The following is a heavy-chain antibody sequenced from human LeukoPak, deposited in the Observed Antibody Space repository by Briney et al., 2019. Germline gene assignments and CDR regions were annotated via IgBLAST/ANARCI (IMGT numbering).Heavy chain of an antibody. V-gene: IGHV3-13*01. CDR1: GFTFSSSD. Sequence: LSGGSLRLSCAASGFTFSSSDMHWVRQAPGKGLEWVSAIGTAGDTYYEVSVKGRFTISRENAKNSLYLQMNSLRPGDTAVYYCARGNTDTTVLGAANYYYYMDVWGKGTTVTISS. CDR2: IGTAGDT. D-gene: IGHD3-16*01. J-gene: IGHJ6*03. CDR3: ARGNTDTTVLGAANYYYYMDV.